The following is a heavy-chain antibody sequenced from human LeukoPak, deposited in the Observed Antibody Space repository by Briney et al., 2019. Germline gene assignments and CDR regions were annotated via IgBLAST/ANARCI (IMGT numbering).Heavy chain of an antibody. J-gene: IGHJ4*02. CDR1: GGSISSYY. V-gene: IGHV4-34*01. D-gene: IGHD6-13*01. Sequence: SETLSLTCTVSGGSISSYYWSWIRQPPGKGLEWIGEINHSGSTNYNPSLKSRVTISVDTSKNQFSLKLSSVTAADTAVYYCARSAPGIAAAGTLFDYWGQGTLVTVSS. CDR2: INHSGST. CDR3: ARSAPGIAAAGTLFDY.